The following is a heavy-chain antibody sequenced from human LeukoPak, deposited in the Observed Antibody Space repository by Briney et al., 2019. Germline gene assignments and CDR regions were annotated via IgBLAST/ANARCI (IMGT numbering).Heavy chain of an antibody. D-gene: IGHD6-19*01. CDR2: IYTSGNT. CDR3: ARFVGLTVAGTLYWSFDL. Sequence: PSETLSLTCTASGGSISSGSYYWTWIRQTAGRGLELIGHIYTSGNTHYNPSLKSRVTISVDTSKNQFSLNLSSVTAADTAVYYCARFVGLTVAGTLYWSFDLWGRDTLVTVSS. V-gene: IGHV4-61*09. CDR1: GGSISSGSYY. J-gene: IGHJ2*01.